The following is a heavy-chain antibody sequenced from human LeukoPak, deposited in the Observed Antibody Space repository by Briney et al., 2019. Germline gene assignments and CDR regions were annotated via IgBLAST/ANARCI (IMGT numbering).Heavy chain of an antibody. CDR1: GFIVTNAW. CDR3: TTGIRGD. J-gene: IGHJ4*02. CDR2: IQSKTDGGKT. D-gene: IGHD3-3*02. V-gene: IGHV3-15*07. Sequence: GGSLRLSCAASGFIVTNAWMNWVRQAPGKGLEWVGRIQSKTDGGKTDYAAPVKGRFTISRDDSKNTLYLQMNSLKTEDTAIYYCTTGIRGDWGRGTLVTVSS.